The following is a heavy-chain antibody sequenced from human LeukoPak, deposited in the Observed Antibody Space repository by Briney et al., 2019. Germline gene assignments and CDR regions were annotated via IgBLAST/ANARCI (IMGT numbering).Heavy chain of an antibody. CDR2: IYHSGST. D-gene: IGHD2-15*01. J-gene: IGHJ1*01. V-gene: IGHV4-39*01. Sequence: SETLSLTCTVSGGSISSGGYYWSWIRQHPGKGLEWIGYIYHSGSTYYNPSLKSRVTISVDTSKNQFSLKLSSVTAADTTVYYCARSDKYFQHWGQGTLVTVSS. CDR3: ARSDKYFQH. CDR1: GGSISSGGYY.